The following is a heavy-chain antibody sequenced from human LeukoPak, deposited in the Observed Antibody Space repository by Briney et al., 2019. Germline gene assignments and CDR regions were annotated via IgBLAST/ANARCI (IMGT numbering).Heavy chain of an antibody. V-gene: IGHV4-4*07. CDR2: IYTSGST. CDR1: GGSISSYY. D-gene: IGHD6-19*01. Sequence: SETLSLTCTVSGGSISSYYWSWIRQPAGKGLEWIGRIYTSGSTNYNPSLKSRVTISVDTSKNQFSLKLSSVTAADTAVYYCARQCSGWSIYYYYYYMDVWGRGTTVTISS. J-gene: IGHJ6*03. CDR3: ARQCSGWSIYYYYYYMDV.